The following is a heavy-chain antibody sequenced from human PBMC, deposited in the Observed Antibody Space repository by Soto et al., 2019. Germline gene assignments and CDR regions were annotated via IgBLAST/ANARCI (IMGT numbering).Heavy chain of an antibody. D-gene: IGHD1-26*01. CDR1: GFTFNSYN. CDR2: SSSGSNPI. Sequence: EVQLVESGGGLVQMGGSLRLSCAASGFTFNSYNMNWVRQAPGRGLEWVSYSSSGSNPIYYADSVKGRFTVSRDSAQNSLYLQMNSLTAEDTAVYYCARGVGALLYSDFWGQGTLVTVSS. V-gene: IGHV3-48*01. CDR3: ARGVGALLYSDF. J-gene: IGHJ4*02.